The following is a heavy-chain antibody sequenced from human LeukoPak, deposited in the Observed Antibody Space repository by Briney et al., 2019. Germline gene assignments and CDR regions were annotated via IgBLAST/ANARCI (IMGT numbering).Heavy chain of an antibody. J-gene: IGHJ6*03. CDR3: ARDRGLDIAAAGKFRHYYYYMDV. CDR1: GYTFTGYY. CDR2: INPNSGGT. V-gene: IGHV1-2*02. D-gene: IGHD6-13*01. Sequence: ASVKVSCKASGYTFTGYYMHWVRQAPGQGLEWMGWINPNSGGTNYAQKFQGRVTTTGDTSISTAYMELSRLRSDDTAVYYCARDRGLDIAAAGKFRHYYYYMDVWGKGTTVTVSS.